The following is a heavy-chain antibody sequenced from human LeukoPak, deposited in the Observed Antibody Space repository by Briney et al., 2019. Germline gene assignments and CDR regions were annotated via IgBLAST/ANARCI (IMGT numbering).Heavy chain of an antibody. D-gene: IGHD2-2*01. CDR2: ISRTGRT. CDR3: ARSSRHCSSTSCPASMDV. V-gene: IGHV4-34*01. CDR1: GGSFSNYY. Sequence: SETLSLTCAVYGGSFSNYYWSWIRQAPGKGLEWIGEISRTGRTNYNSSLKSRVTISIDTSKNQFSLKLSSVTAADTAVYYCARSSRHCSSTSCPASMDVWGKGTTVTVSS. J-gene: IGHJ6*03.